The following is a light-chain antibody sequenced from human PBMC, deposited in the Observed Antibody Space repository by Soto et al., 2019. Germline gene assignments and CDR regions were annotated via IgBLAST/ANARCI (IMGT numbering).Light chain of an antibody. CDR3: QQYNNWPRT. V-gene: IGKV3-15*01. J-gene: IGKJ1*01. CDR2: GAS. Sequence: EIVMTQSPATLSVSPGERATLSCRASQSVGTHLAWYQQKPGQAPRLLLYGASTRATGIPARFSGSGSGTEFTLTISSLQPEDFAVYCCQQYNNWPRTFGQGTKVEIK. CDR1: QSVGTH.